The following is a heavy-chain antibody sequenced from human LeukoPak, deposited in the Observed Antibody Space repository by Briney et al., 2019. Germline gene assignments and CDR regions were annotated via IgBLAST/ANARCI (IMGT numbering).Heavy chain of an antibody. CDR3: ARGRWLQLGAFDI. CDR1: GGSISSYY. D-gene: IGHD5-24*01. CDR2: IYYSGST. V-gene: IGHV4-59*01. Sequence: KTSETLSLTCTVSGGSISSYYGSWIRQPPGKGLEWIGYIYYSGSTNYNPSLKSRVTISVDTSKNQFSLKLSSVTAADTAVYYCARGRWLQLGAFDIWGQGTMVTVSS. J-gene: IGHJ3*02.